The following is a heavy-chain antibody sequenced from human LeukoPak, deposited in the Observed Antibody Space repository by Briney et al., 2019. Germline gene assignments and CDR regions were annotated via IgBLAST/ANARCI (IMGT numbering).Heavy chain of an antibody. CDR3: TTLLVVTASMLFDY. J-gene: IGHJ4*02. D-gene: IGHD2-21*02. Sequence: GGSLRLSCAASGLSFSNAWMSWVRQAPGKGLEWVGRIKSKTDGGTTDYAAPVKRRFTTSRDDSKTTLFLQMNSLKTADTAVYYCTTLLVVTASMLFDYWGQGTLVTVSS. CDR1: GLSFSNAW. V-gene: IGHV3-15*01. CDR2: IKSKTDGGTT.